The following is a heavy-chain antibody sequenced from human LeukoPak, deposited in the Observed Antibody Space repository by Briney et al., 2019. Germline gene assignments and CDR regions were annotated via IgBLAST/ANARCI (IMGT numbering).Heavy chain of an antibody. D-gene: IGHD3-22*01. CDR2: ST. V-gene: IGHV4-34*01. J-gene: IGHJ4*02. Sequence: STIYNPSLKRRVTISVDTSKNPFSLKLSSVTAADTAVYYCARGFKYYYDSSGYLPSNYYWGQGTLVTVSS. CDR3: ARGFKYYYDSSGYLPSNYY.